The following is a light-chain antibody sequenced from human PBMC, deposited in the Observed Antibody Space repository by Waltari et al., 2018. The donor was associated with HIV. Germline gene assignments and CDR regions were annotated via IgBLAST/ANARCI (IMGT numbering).Light chain of an antibody. CDR1: QSVSRY. V-gene: IGKV3-11*01. CDR2: YVS. J-gene: IGKJ4*01. CDR3: QQRNKWPST. Sequence: EIVLTQSPATLSLSPGERATLSCSASQSVSRYLGWYQHKPGQAPRLLIYYVSNRATGIPARFSGSGSGTDFTLTISSLEPEDSAVYYCQQRNKWPSTFGGGTKVEIK.